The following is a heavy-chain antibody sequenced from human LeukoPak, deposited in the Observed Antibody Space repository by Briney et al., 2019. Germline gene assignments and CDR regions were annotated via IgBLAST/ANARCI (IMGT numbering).Heavy chain of an antibody. D-gene: IGHD6-19*01. Sequence: PGGSLRLSCAASGFTFSSYAMHWVRQAPGKGLEYVSAISSNGGSTYYANSVKGRFTISRDNSKNTLYLQMGSLRAEDMAVYYCARGGWEHPYYFDYWGQGTLVTVSS. V-gene: IGHV3-64*01. CDR1: GFTFSSYA. CDR3: ARGGWEHPYYFDY. CDR2: ISSNGGST. J-gene: IGHJ4*02.